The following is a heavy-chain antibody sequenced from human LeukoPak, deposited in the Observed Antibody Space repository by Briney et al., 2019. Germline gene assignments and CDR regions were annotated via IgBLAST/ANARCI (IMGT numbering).Heavy chain of an antibody. V-gene: IGHV4-34*01. CDR1: GGSFSGYY. J-gene: IGHJ4*02. D-gene: IGHD5-12*01. CDR3: ARGRWLRLIDY. CDR2: INHSGST. Sequence: SETLPLTCAVYGGSFSGYYWSWIRQPPGKGLEWIGEINHSGSTNYNPSLKSRVTISVDTSKNQFSLKLSSVTAADTAVYYCARGRWLRLIDYWGQGTLVTVSS.